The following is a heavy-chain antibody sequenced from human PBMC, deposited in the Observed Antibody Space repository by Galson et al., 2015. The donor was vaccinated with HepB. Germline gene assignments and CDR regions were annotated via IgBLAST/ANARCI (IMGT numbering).Heavy chain of an antibody. CDR2: ISGSGGST. J-gene: IGHJ4*02. Sequence: SLRLSCAASGFTFSSYAMSWVRQAPGKGLEWVSAISGSGGSTYYADSVKGRFTISRDNSKNTLYLQMNSLRAEDTAVYYCAKDLRRDPDSSGYDYWGQGTLFTVSS. V-gene: IGHV3-23*01. CDR1: GFTFSSYA. CDR3: AKDLRRDPDSSGYDY. D-gene: IGHD3-22*01.